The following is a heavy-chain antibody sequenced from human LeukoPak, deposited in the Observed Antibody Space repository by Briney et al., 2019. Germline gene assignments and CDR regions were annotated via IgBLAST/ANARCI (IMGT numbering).Heavy chain of an antibody. CDR3: ARPYDTRGYFPDY. CDR1: GFTFSSYA. J-gene: IGHJ4*02. Sequence: GGSLRLSCAASGFTFSSYAMSWVRQAPGRGLEWVSGIIANGVNTYYADSVQGRFTISRDNAKNSLYLQMNSLGAEDTAVYYCARPYDTRGYFPDYWGQGTLVTVSS. CDR2: IIANGVNT. D-gene: IGHD3-22*01. V-gene: IGHV3-23*01.